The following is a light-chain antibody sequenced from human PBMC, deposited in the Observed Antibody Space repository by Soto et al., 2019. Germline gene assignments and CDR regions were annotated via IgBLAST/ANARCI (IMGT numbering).Light chain of an antibody. CDR1: QRVISY. J-gene: IGKJ5*01. Sequence: EIVSTHSQATLSLSPGESATLSCRSIQRVISYLALYQHTLGQAPRLIIYDAYHRATGVPARFSGSGAGTDFTLTISSLEREEFAVYYCQQRSNWQITGGKGKRLE. CDR3: QQRSNWQIT. V-gene: IGKV3-11*01. CDR2: DAY.